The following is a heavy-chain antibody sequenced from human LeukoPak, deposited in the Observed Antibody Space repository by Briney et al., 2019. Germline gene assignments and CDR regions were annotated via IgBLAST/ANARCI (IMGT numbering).Heavy chain of an antibody. J-gene: IGHJ5*02. CDR3: VRYHGDYVRFDP. V-gene: IGHV1-2*06. CDR1: GYTFTSNY. D-gene: IGHD4-17*01. CDR2: IHPNSGGT. Sequence: ASVKVSCKASGYTFTSNYMHWVRQAPGQGLEWMGRIHPNSGGTNYAQKFRGRVSLTRDTSISTAYMELSRLRSDDTAVYFCVRYHGDYVRFDPWGQGTLVTVSS.